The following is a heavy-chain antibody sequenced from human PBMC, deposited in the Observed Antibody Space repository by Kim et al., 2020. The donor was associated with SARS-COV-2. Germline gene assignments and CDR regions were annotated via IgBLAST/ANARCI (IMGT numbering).Heavy chain of an antibody. CDR2: ISWDGGST. J-gene: IGHJ6*02. CDR3: AKDTYPSSTYYYGSGSYADCHAMDV. Sequence: GGSLRLSCAASGFTFDDYAMHWVRQAPGKGLEWVSLISWDGGSTYYADSVKGRFTISRDNSKNSLYLQMNSLRAEDTALYYCAKDTYPSSTYYYGSGSYADCHAMDVWGQGTMVTVSS. CDR1: GFTFDDYA. D-gene: IGHD3-10*01. V-gene: IGHV3-43D*03.